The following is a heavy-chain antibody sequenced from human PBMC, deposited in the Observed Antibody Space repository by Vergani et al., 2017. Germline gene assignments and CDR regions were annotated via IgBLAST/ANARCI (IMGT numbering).Heavy chain of an antibody. D-gene: IGHD1-26*01. CDR1: GFTFSGSA. CDR3: TRQDSGSYSFAFDI. Sequence: EVQLVESGGGLVQPGGSLKLSCAASGFTFSGSAMHWVRQASGKGLEWVGRIRSKANSYATAYAASVKGRFTISRDDSKNTAYLQMNSLKAEDTAVYDCTRQDSGSYSFAFDIWGQGTMVTVSS. V-gene: IGHV3-73*01. J-gene: IGHJ3*02. CDR2: IRSKANSYAT.